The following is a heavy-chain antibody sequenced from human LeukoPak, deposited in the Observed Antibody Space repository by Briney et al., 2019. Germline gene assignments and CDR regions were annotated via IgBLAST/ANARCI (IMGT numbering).Heavy chain of an antibody. CDR1: GFTFRSYW. V-gene: IGHV3-7*01. CDR2: IKQDGSEK. Sequence: GGSLRLSCAASGFTFRSYWMSWVRQAPGKGLEWVANIKQDGSEKYYVDSVKGRFTISRDNAKNSLYLQMNSLRAEDTAVYYCASHYCSDTICYAGVYYYMDVWGKGTTITVSS. D-gene: IGHD2-2*01. CDR3: ASHYCSDTICYAGVYYYMDV. J-gene: IGHJ6*03.